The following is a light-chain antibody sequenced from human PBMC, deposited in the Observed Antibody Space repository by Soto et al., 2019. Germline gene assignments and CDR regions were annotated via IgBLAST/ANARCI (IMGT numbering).Light chain of an antibody. V-gene: IGKV1-39*01. CDR2: AAS. CDR3: QQRYSTPYT. CDR1: QSISSY. J-gene: IGKJ2*01. Sequence: DIQITPAQCCLSAALGSRFTTTHRASQSISSYLNWYQQKPGKAPKLLIYAASSLQSGVPSRFSGCGSGTDFTLTISSLQPEDLATYYCQQRYSTPYTFGQGTKVDIK.